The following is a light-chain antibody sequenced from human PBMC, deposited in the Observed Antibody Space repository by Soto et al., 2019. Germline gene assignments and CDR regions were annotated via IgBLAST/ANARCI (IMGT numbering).Light chain of an antibody. CDR2: GAS. CDR3: QQYGSSPLT. Sequence: EIVLTQSPGTLSLSPGEGATLSCRASQSVSSNYLAWYQQKPGQAPRLLIYGASGRATDIPDRFSGSGSGTDFTLTISRLEPEDFVVYYCQQYGSSPLTFGGGTKVDIK. V-gene: IGKV3-20*01. J-gene: IGKJ4*01. CDR1: QSVSSNY.